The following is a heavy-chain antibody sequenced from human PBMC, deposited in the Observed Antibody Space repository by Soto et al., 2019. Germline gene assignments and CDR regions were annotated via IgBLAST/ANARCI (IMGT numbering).Heavy chain of an antibody. D-gene: IGHD1-20*01. Sequence: EVQLVESGGGLVQPGGSLRLSCAASGFIFSSDWMHWVRQAAGKGLEWVSRINMDGSSTNYADSVKGRFTISRDNAKNMLYLQMDSLRAEDTAVYYCARGPRVLYHNDYWGQGALVTVSS. V-gene: IGHV3-74*01. CDR3: ARGPRVLYHNDY. CDR1: GFIFSSDW. J-gene: IGHJ4*02. CDR2: INMDGSST.